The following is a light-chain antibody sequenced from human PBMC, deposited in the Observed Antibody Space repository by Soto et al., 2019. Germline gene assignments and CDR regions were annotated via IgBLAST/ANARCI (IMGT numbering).Light chain of an antibody. CDR2: YDS. Sequence: SYELTQPPSVSVAPGKTASVACGGSNFGSKSVNWYQKKSGQAPVLVMYYDSDRPSAIPERFSGSNSGNTATLTISRVEAWDEADYYCQVWDSSSGHVVFGGGTKLTVL. J-gene: IGLJ3*02. V-gene: IGLV3-21*01. CDR3: QVWDSSSGHVV. CDR1: NFGSKS.